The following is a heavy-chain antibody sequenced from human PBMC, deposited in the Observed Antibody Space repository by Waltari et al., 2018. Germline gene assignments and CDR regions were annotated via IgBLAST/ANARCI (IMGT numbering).Heavy chain of an antibody. V-gene: IGHV4-34*01. D-gene: IGHD3-10*01. CDR3: ARGRHYYGSGSYLWFDP. J-gene: IGHJ5*02. Sequence: QVQLQQWGAGLLKPSETLSLTCAVYGGSFSGYYWSWIRQPPGKGLEWIGEINHSGSTNYNPSLKSRVTISVDTSKNQCSLKLSSVTAADTAVYYCARGRHYYGSGSYLWFDPWGQGTLVTVSS. CDR1: GGSFSGYY. CDR2: INHSGST.